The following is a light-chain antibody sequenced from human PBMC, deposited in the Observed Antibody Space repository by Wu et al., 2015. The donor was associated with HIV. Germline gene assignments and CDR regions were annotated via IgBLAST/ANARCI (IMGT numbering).Light chain of an antibody. J-gene: IGKJ1*01. V-gene: IGKV1-39*01. CDR3: QQSYSTSWT. CDR2: IAS. Sequence: DIQMTQSPSSLSASVGDRVTITCRASQSISNYLNWFQQKPGQAPRLLIYIASSLQSGVPSRFSGSGSGTDFALTISSLQPEDFATYYCQQSYSTSWTFGQGTKVETK. CDR1: QSISNY.